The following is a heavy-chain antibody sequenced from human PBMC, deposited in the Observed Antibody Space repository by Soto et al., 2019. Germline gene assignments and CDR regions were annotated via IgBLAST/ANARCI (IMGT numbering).Heavy chain of an antibody. CDR2: ISYDGSDK. D-gene: IGHD4-17*01. J-gene: IGHJ4*02. Sequence: QVQLVESGGGVVQPGRSLALSCAASGFTFSRYAMHWVRQAPGKGLEWVALISYDGSDKYYADSVKGRFTISRDNSKNTLYLQVSSLRADDTGVYYCAKDHRTTVTTRGVWYFDYWGQGTLVTVSS. V-gene: IGHV3-30*18. CDR3: AKDHRTTVTTRGVWYFDY. CDR1: GFTFSRYA.